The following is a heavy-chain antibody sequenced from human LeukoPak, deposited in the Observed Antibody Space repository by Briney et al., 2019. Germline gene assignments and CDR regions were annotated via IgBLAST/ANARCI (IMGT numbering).Heavy chain of an antibody. D-gene: IGHD3-16*02. CDR1: GGSFSSYY. CDR3: ARAVFTFGGVVAKGFDC. V-gene: IGHV4-59*01. CDR2: IYYSGST. Sequence: SETLSLTCPVSGGSFSSYYWSWIRQPPGKGLEWIGSIYYSGSTAYNPSLKRRVTISVETSKNQFSLNLSSVTAADRAVYYCARAVFTFGGVVAKGFDCWGQGTLVTVSS. J-gene: IGHJ4*02.